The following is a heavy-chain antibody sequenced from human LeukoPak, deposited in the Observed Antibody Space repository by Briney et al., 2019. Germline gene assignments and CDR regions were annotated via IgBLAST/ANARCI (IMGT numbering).Heavy chain of an antibody. J-gene: IGHJ4*02. CDR1: GFTFSSYS. Sequence: GGSLRLSCAASGFTFSSYSMNWVRQAPGKGLEWVSSISSSSIYIYYADSVKGRFTISRDNAKNSLYLQMNSLRAEDTAVYYCAREVDTAMEIDYWGQGTLVTVSS. D-gene: IGHD5-18*01. V-gene: IGHV3-21*01. CDR3: AREVDTAMEIDY. CDR2: ISSSSIYI.